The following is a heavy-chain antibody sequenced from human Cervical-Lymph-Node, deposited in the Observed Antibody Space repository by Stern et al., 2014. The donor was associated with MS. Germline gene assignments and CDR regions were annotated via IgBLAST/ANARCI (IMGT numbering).Heavy chain of an antibody. Sequence: QMKLVQSGAEVKKHGSSVKGSCKDYGGTFSNYAISWVRQAPGEGLEWMGGIIPIFDTANYAQKFQGRVTITADESTSTAYMELSSLRSEDTAVYYCARGEKQWLSLWDYWGQGTLVTVSS. CDR2: IIPIFDTA. CDR3: ARGEKQWLSLWDY. J-gene: IGHJ4*02. D-gene: IGHD6-19*01. V-gene: IGHV1-69*01. CDR1: GGTFSNYA.